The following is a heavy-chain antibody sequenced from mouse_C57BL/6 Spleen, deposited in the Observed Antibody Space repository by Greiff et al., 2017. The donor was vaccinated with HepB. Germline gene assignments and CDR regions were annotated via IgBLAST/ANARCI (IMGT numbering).Heavy chain of an antibody. CDR1: GYTFTSYG. CDR3: YRDYGSSYWFAY. V-gene: IGHV1-81*01. J-gene: IGHJ3*01. Sequence: VHLEESGAELARPGASVKLSCKASGYTFTSYGISWVKQRTGQGLEWIGEIYPRSGNTYYNEKFKGKATLTADKSSSTACMELRSLTSEDSAVYVCYRDYGSSYWFAYWGQGTLVTVSA. CDR2: IYPRSGNT. D-gene: IGHD1-1*01.